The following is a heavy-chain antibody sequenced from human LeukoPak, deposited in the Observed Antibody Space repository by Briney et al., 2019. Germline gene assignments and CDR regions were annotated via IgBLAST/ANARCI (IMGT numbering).Heavy chain of an antibody. V-gene: IGHV3-23*01. CDR3: ANGNRCTSPNCLGYYYFYMDV. D-gene: IGHD2-8*01. CDR2: FSGSGGTT. J-gene: IGHJ6*03. CDR1: GFTFSSYA. Sequence: GGSLRLXCAASGFTFSSYAMNWVRQAPGRGLEWVSGFSGSGGTTYYADSEKGRFTISRDNSKNTLYLQMNSLRAEDTAVYYCANGNRCTSPNCLGYYYFYMDVWGEGTTVTVSS.